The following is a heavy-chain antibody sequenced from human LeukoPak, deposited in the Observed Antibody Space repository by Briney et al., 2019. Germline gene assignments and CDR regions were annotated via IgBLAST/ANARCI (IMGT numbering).Heavy chain of an antibody. CDR1: GFTFSNYG. J-gene: IGHJ4*02. V-gene: IGHV3-30*03. CDR3: ARAKWLRLLLLLDY. D-gene: IGHD5-12*01. CDR2: ISYDGSNK. Sequence: PRRSLRLSCAASGFTFSNYGMHWVRQAPGKGLEWVAVISYDGSNKFYADSVKGRFTISRDNSENTLFLQMNSPRPEDTAVYYCARAKWLRLLLLLDYWGQGTVVTVSS.